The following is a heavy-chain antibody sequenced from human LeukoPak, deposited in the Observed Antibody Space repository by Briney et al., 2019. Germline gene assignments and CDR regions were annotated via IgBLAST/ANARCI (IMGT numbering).Heavy chain of an antibody. Sequence: ASVKVSCKASGYTFTSYGVSWVRQAPGQGLEWMGWINTYNVNTNYAQKFQGRVTLTTDASTCTAYMELRSLRSDDTAVYYCARDSRRGYSYGYDYWGQGTLVTVSS. CDR1: GYTFTSYG. J-gene: IGHJ4*02. CDR3: ARDSRRGYSYGYDY. CDR2: INTYNVNT. V-gene: IGHV1-18*01. D-gene: IGHD5-18*01.